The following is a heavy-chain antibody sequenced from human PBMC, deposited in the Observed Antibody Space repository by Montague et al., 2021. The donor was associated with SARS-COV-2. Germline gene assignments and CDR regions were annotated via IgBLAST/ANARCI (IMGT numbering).Heavy chain of an antibody. CDR1: DGSFSDYS. CDR3: ARGRQHINMVVVVVTGGKYYFDF. Sequence: SETLSLTCAVYDGSFSDYSWTWIRQPPGKGLEWIGEINHRGSTNYNPSLKSRVTISVDTSKNQFSLKMTSVTAADTAAYYCARGRQHINMVVVVVTGGKYYFDFWGQGTLVAVSS. V-gene: IGHV4-34*01. D-gene: IGHD3-22*01. CDR2: INHRGST. J-gene: IGHJ4*02.